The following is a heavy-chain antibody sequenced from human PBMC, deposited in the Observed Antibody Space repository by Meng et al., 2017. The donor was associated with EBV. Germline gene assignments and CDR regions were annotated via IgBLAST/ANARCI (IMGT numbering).Heavy chain of an antibody. CDR1: GHAFINYA. V-gene: IGHV7-4-1*02. J-gene: IGHJ4*02. D-gene: IGHD3-9*01. CDR2: INPTTGNP. CDR3: ARDILYV. Sequence: QLVPSGPELKKPGASVTFSCKAFGHAFINYARNRVRQAPGQGLEWMGWINPTTGNPTYAQGFTGRFVFSLDTSVSTAYLQISSLKAEDIAVYYCARDILYVWGQGTLVTVSS.